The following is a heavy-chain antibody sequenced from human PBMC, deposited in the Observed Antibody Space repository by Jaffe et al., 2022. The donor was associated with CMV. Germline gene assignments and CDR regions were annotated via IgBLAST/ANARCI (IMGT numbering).Heavy chain of an antibody. D-gene: IGHD3-22*01. Sequence: EVQLVESGGGLVQPGGSLRLSCAASGFTFSSYAMSWVRQAPGKGLEWVSAISGSGGSTYYADSVKGRFTISRDNSKNTLYLQMNSLRAEDTAVYYCAKLPREIITMIVVGIGGYYFDYWGQGTLVTVSS. CDR1: GFTFSSYA. V-gene: IGHV3-23*04. CDR3: AKLPREIITMIVVGIGGYYFDY. J-gene: IGHJ4*02. CDR2: ISGSGGST.